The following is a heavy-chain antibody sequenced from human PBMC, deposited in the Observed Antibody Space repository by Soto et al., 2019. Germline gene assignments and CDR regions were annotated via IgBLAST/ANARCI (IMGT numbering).Heavy chain of an antibody. V-gene: IGHV4-39*01. Sequence: PSETLSLTCTVSGGSISSSSYYWGWIRQPPGKGLEWIGSIYYSGSTYYNPSLKSRVTISVDTSKNQFSLKLSSVTAADTAVYYWATRWFDYGDYFDYWGQGTRVPVSS. CDR1: GGSISSSSYY. CDR2: IYYSGST. J-gene: IGHJ4*02. D-gene: IGHD4-17*01. CDR3: ATRWFDYGDYFDY.